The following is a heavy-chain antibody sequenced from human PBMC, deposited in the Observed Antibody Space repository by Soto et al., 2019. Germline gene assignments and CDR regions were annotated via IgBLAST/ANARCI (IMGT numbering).Heavy chain of an antibody. J-gene: IGHJ4*02. D-gene: IGHD3-3*01. CDR3: VRGATLRFLEWRASSFDN. Sequence: ASVKVSCKASGYTFTHHYIHWVRQAPGQGLDWVGVINPSGGRTNYAQKFQGRVTMTGDTSTRTVYMGLSSLRSEDTAVYYCVRGATLRFLEWRASSFDNWGQGTVVTVSS. CDR1: GYTFTHHY. V-gene: IGHV1-46*01. CDR2: INPSGGRT.